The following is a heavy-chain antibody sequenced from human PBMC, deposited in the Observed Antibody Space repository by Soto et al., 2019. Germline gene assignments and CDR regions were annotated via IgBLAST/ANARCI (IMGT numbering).Heavy chain of an antibody. CDR1: GDSVSSHRAA. CDR3: ASIEMAGTPV. V-gene: IGHV6-1*01. Sequence: SQTLSLTCSISGDSVSSHRAAWHWIRQSPSRGLEWLGRTYYRAKWCNDYAVSVRSRISIDPDTSKNQFSLRLESLTPDDTAVYYCASIEMAGTPVWGQGTLVTVSS. J-gene: IGHJ4*02. CDR2: TYYRAKWCN. D-gene: IGHD6-19*01.